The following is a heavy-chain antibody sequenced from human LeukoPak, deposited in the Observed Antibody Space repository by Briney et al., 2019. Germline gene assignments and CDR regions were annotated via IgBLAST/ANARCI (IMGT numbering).Heavy chain of an antibody. J-gene: IGHJ4*02. CDR1: GFTFGDYA. Sequence: PGGSLRLSCTASGFTFGDYAMSWVRQAPGKGLEWVGFIRSKAYGGTTESAASVKGRFTISRDDSKSIAYLQMHSLKTEDKAVYYCTRYYYYDSSGYCYWGQGTLVTVSS. CDR3: TRYYYYDSSGYCY. D-gene: IGHD3-22*01. V-gene: IGHV3-49*04. CDR2: IRSKAYGGTT.